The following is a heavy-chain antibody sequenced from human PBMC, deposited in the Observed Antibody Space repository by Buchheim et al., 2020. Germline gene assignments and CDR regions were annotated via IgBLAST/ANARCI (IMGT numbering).Heavy chain of an antibody. CDR1: GFTFSAYP. D-gene: IGHD6-19*01. CDR3: AKEYRSDWTGFDY. Sequence: EVLLLESGGGLVPPGGSLRVSCAASGFTFSAYPMSWVRQAPGKGLEWVCAISAGGETPYYADSVKGRFTIPRDKSKNTLHLQMNILGAEDTAVYYCAKEYRSDWTGFDYWGQG. J-gene: IGHJ4*02. CDR2: ISAGGETP. V-gene: IGHV3-23*01.